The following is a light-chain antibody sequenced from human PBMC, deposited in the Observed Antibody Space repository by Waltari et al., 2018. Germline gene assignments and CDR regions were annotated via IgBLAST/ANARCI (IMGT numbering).Light chain of an antibody. CDR1: ALPKKY. J-gene: IGLJ3*02. CDR3: YSTDSSGNLRV. V-gene: IGLV3-10*01. Sequence: SSELTQPPSVSVSPGLTARITCSGDALPKKYAFWYQQKSCQAPVLVIYEDSKRPSGIPERFSGSSSGTMATLTISGAQVEDEADYYCYSTDSSGNLRVFGGGTKLTVL. CDR2: EDS.